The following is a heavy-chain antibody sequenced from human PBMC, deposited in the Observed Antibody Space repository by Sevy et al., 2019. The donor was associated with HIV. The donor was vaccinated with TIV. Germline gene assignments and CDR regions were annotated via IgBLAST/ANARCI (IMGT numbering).Heavy chain of an antibody. J-gene: IGHJ6*02. V-gene: IGHV1-8*01. CDR1: GYTFTSYD. D-gene: IGHD3-22*01. CDR2: MNPNSGNT. Sequence: ASVKVSCKASGYTFTSYDINWVRQATGQGLEWMGWMNPNSGNTGYAQKFQGRVTMTRNTSISTAYMELSSLRSEVTAVYYCARTYYYDSSGYYRLFEYYYYGMDVWGQGTTVTVSS. CDR3: ARTYYYDSSGYYRLFEYYYYGMDV.